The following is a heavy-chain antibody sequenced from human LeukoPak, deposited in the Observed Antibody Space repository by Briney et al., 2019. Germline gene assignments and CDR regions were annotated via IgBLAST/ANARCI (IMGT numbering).Heavy chain of an antibody. V-gene: IGHV3-7*01. CDR3: ARASGYSSGWRHYYYGMDV. CDR1: GFTFSSYW. D-gene: IGHD6-19*01. Sequence: GRSLRLSCAASGFTFSSYWMSWVRQAPGKGLEWVANIKQDGSEKYYVDSVKGRFTISRDNAKNSLYLQMNSLRAEDTAVYYCARASGYSSGWRHYYYGMDVWGQGTTVTASS. J-gene: IGHJ6*02. CDR2: IKQDGSEK.